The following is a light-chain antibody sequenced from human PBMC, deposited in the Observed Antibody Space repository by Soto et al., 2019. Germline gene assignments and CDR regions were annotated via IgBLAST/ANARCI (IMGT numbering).Light chain of an antibody. CDR1: QSVSSN. CDR2: GAS. J-gene: IGKJ4*01. V-gene: IGKV3-15*01. CDR3: QKYNNLPLT. Sequence: EIVMTQSPATLSVSPGERATLSCRASQSVSSNSAWYQQKPGQAPRLLIYGASTRATGIPARFSGSGSGTEFTLTISSLQSEDFAVYYCQKYNNLPLTFGGGTKVEIK.